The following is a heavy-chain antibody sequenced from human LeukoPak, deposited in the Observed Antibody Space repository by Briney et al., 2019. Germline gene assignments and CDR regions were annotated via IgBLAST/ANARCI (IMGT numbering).Heavy chain of an antibody. CDR3: ARDRGWRSSGYYLYHFDY. D-gene: IGHD3-22*01. V-gene: IGHV3-7*01. J-gene: IGHJ4*02. CDR1: GFTFTDYF. Sequence: GSLRLSCVASGFTFTDYFMSWVRQAPGKELEWVASIKHNGGEKYYVDSVKGRFTISRDNAKNSLYLEMSSLRVEDTAVYYCARDRGWRSSGYYLYHFDYWGQGTLVTFAS. CDR2: IKHNGGEK.